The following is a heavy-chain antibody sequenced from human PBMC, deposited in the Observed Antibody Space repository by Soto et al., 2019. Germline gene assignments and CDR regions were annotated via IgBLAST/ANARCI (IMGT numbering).Heavy chain of an antibody. CDR2: MNPNTGNS. CDR1: GYTFTSSD. D-gene: IGHD6-13*01. V-gene: IGHV1-8*01. J-gene: IGHJ6*02. Sequence: GASVKVSCKASGYTFTSSDINWVRQAPGQGLEWMGWMNPNTGNSGFAQKFQGRVTMTSDTSISTAYMELSSLRSEDTAVYYCARVIAARRNYYYYYGMDVWGQGTTVTVSS. CDR3: ARVIAARRNYYYYYGMDV.